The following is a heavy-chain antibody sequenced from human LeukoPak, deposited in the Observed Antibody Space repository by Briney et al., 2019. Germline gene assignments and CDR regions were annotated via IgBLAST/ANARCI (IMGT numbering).Heavy chain of an antibody. CDR3: ARGRLASTATTTYDY. V-gene: IGHV3-64*01. CDR1: GFTFSIYA. D-gene: IGHD4-17*01. CDR2: ITSNGGSA. J-gene: IGHJ4*02. Sequence: GGSLRLSCAASGFTFSIYAMHWVRQAPGKGLEYVSAITSNGGSAYYANSVKGRFTISRDNSKNTLYLQMGSLRAEDMAVYYCARGRLASTATTTYDYWAREPWSPSPQ.